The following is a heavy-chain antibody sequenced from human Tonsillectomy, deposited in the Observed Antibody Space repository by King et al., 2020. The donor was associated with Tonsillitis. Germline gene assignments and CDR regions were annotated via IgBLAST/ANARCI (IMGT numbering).Heavy chain of an antibody. CDR1: GFNFSSYE. CDR3: ARGHGYSFGSFDY. D-gene: IGHD5-18*01. Sequence: VQLVESGGGLVQPGGSLRLSCAVSGFNFSSYEMNWVRQAPGKGLEWVSYISSSGTTKHYADSVKGRFTIFRDNAKNSLFLQMNILTAEDTAVYYCARGHGYSFGSFDYWGQGSLVAVSS. J-gene: IGHJ4*02. V-gene: IGHV3-48*03. CDR2: ISSSGTTK.